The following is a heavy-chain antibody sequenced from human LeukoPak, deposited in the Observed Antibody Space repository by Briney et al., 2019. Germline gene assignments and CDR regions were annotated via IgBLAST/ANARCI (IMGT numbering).Heavy chain of an antibody. D-gene: IGHD3-22*01. Sequence: GRSLRLSCAASGFTFSSYGMHWVRQAPGKGLEWVAVIWYDGSNKYYADSVKGRFTISRDNSKNTLYLQMNSLRAEDTAVYYCARGGARDGSGYTLRYWGQGTLVTVSS. CDR2: IWYDGSNK. V-gene: IGHV3-33*01. CDR1: GFTFSSYG. CDR3: ARGGARDGSGYTLRY. J-gene: IGHJ4*02.